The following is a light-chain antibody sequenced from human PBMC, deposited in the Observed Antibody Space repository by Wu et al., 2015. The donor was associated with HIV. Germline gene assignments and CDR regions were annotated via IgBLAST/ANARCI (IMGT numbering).Light chain of an antibody. CDR2: GAS. CDR1: QRVSSSY. Sequence: EIVLTQSPGTLSLSPGERATLSCRASQRVSSSYLAWYQHKPGQAPRLPIYGASSRATGIPDRFSGSGSGTDFTLTISRLEPEDFAVYYCQQYGSSPATFGQGTKVEI. V-gene: IGKV3-20*01. CDR3: QQYGSSPAT. J-gene: IGKJ2*01.